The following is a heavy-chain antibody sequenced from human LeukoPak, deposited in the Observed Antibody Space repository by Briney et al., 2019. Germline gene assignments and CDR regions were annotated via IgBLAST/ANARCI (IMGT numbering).Heavy chain of an antibody. V-gene: IGHV5-51*01. CDR3: ARQGGQQHEGVFDY. D-gene: IGHD6-13*01. Sequence: GESLKISCKGSGSRFTSYWIGCVRQMPGKGLEWMGIIYPSDSDTRYSPSFQGQVTISADKSSSTAYLQWSSLKASDTAMYYCARQGGQQHEGVFDYWSQGTLVTAYS. CDR1: GSRFTSYW. CDR2: IYPSDSDT. J-gene: IGHJ4*01.